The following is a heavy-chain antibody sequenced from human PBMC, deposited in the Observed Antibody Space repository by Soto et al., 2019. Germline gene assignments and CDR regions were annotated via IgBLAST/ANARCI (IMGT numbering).Heavy chain of an antibody. V-gene: IGHV3-23*01. CDR2: ISGSGGST. CDR3: AKDVNNDILAGYYYY. Sequence: SLRLSCAASGFTFSSYAMSWVRQAPGKGLEWVSAISGSGGSTYYADSVKGRFTISRDNSKNTLYLQMNSLRAEDTAVYYCAKDVNNDILAGYYYYWGQGTLVTVSS. J-gene: IGHJ4*02. CDR1: GFTFSSYA. D-gene: IGHD3-9*01.